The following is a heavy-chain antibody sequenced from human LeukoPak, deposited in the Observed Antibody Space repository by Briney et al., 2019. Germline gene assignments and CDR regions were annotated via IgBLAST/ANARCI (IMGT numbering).Heavy chain of an antibody. Sequence: GGSLRLSCAASGFSVSGFWMHWVRQAPGKELVWVARINVEGDYIDYAESVRGRFTISRDSAKNALYLQMNSVRAEDTAVYSCARDLTGPYDHWGQGTLVTVSS. CDR3: ARDLTGPYDH. V-gene: IGHV3-74*01. CDR2: INVEGDYI. J-gene: IGHJ4*02. CDR1: GFSVSGFW. D-gene: IGHD3-22*01.